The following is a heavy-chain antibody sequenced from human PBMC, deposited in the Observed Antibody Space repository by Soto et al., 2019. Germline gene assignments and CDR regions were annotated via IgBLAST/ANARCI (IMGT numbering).Heavy chain of an antibody. Sequence: GGSLRLSCVASGFILSGYDMHWVRQATGEGLEWVSAIGTAGDPYYSGSVKGRFTISRGNAENSVYLQMNSLRAGDTAVYYCARAGYDSSGYYSYAMDVWGPGTTVTVSS. J-gene: IGHJ6*02. D-gene: IGHD3-22*01. CDR3: ARAGYDSSGYYSYAMDV. CDR2: IGTAGDP. V-gene: IGHV3-13*05. CDR1: GFILSGYD.